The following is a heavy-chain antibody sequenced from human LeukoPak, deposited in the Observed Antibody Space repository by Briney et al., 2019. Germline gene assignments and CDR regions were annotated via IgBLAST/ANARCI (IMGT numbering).Heavy chain of an antibody. J-gene: IGHJ4*02. CDR3: ARRRGTGTPEDY. Sequence: SETLSLTCTVSGGSISSSSYYWGWICQPPGKGLEWIGSIYYSGSTYYNPSLKSRVPISVDTSKNQFSLKLSSVTAADTAVYYCARRRGTGTPEDYWGQGTLVTVSS. CDR1: GGSISSSSYY. V-gene: IGHV4-39*01. D-gene: IGHD1-1*01. CDR2: IYYSGST.